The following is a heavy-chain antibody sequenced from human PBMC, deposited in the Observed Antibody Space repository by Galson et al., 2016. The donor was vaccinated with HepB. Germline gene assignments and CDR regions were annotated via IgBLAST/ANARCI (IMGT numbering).Heavy chain of an antibody. CDR2: TYPGDSDT. CDR3: ARLGVGFWSGYYYGYYFDY. V-gene: IGHV5-51*01. J-gene: IGHJ4*02. Sequence: QSGAEVKKPGESLKISCKGSGYSFTSYWIGWVRQMPGKGLEWMGITYPGDSDTRYSPSFQGQVTISADKSISTAYLPWSSLKASDTAMYYCARLGVGFWSGYYYGYYFDYWGQGTLVTVSS. CDR1: GYSFTSYW. D-gene: IGHD3-3*01.